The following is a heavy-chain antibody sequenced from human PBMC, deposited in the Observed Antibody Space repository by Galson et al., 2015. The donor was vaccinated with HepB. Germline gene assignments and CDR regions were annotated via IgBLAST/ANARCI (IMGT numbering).Heavy chain of an antibody. D-gene: IGHD2-2*01. CDR3: ARELTDIVVVPAAMGYPVY. J-gene: IGHJ4*02. CDR2: ISYDGSNK. CDR1: GFTFSSYG. Sequence: SLRLSCADSGFTFSSYGMHWVRQAPGKGLEWVAVISYDGSNKYYADSVKGRFTISRDNSKNTLYLQMNSLRAEDTAVYYCARELTDIVVVPAAMGYPVYWGQGTLVTVSS. V-gene: IGHV3-30*03.